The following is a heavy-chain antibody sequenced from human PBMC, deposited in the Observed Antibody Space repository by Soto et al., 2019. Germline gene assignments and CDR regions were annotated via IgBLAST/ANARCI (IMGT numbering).Heavy chain of an antibody. CDR1: GGSISSSSYY. CDR3: ARGYCSGGSCYKNNWFDP. J-gene: IGHJ5*02. CDR2: IYYSGST. V-gene: IGHV4-39*01. D-gene: IGHD2-15*01. Sequence: SETLSLTCTVSGGSISSSSYYWGWIRQPPGKRLEWIGSIYYSGSTYYNPSLKSRVTISVDTSKNQFSLKLSSVTAADTAVYYFARGYCSGGSCYKNNWFDPWGQGTLVTVSS.